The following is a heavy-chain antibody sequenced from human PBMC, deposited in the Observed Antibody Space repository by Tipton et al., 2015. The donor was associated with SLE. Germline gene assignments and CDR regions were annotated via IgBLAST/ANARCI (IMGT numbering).Heavy chain of an antibody. CDR1: GGSFSTGYYY. CDR2: MSYSGNT. CDR3: AKVMAKTVRGVKYYFYGMDV. Sequence: TLSLTCTVPGGSFSTGYYYWSWIRQPPGKGLEWIGYMSYSGNTYYNPSLKSRVSVSVDTSKNQFSLKLSSVTAADTAVYYCAKVMAKTVRGVKYYFYGMDVWGQGTTVTVSS. J-gene: IGHJ6*02. D-gene: IGHD3-10*01. V-gene: IGHV4-30-4*01.